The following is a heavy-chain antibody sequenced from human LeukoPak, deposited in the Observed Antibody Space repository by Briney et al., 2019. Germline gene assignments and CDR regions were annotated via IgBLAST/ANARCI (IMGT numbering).Heavy chain of an antibody. CDR1: GYTFTGYY. CDR2: IIPIFGTA. J-gene: IGHJ4*02. D-gene: IGHD3-10*01. Sequence: ASVKVSCKASGYTFTGYYMHWVRQAPGQGLEWMGRIIPIFGTANYAQKFQGRVTITTDESTSTAYMELSSLRSEDTAVYYCAREYGSGSYYDYWGQGTLVTVSS. CDR3: AREYGSGSYYDY. V-gene: IGHV1-69*05.